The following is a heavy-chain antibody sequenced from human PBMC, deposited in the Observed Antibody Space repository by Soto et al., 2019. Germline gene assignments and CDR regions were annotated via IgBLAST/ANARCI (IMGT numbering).Heavy chain of an antibody. CDR1: GFTFSSYW. J-gene: IGHJ6*02. V-gene: IGHV3-74*01. CDR3: ASDLSGRADV. CDR2: MNEDGGTT. Sequence: PGGSLRLSCPASGFTFSSYWMHRVRQAPGKGLVWVSRMNEDGGTTDYADSVKGRFTISRDNAKNTLYLQMNSLRVEDTAVYYCASDLSGRADVWGQGTTVTVSS. D-gene: IGHD3-10*01.